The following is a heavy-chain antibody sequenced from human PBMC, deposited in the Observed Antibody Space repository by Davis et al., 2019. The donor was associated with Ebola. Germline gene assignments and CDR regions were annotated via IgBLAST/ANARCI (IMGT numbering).Heavy chain of an antibody. CDR2: IYYSGST. CDR3: ARSDGYYYYYGMDV. CDR1: GGSISSGDYY. V-gene: IGHV4-30-4*01. J-gene: IGHJ6*02. Sequence: PSETLSLTCTVSGGSISSGDYYWSWIRQPPGKGLEWIGYIYYSGSTYYNPSLKSRVTISVDTSKNQFSLKLSSVTAADTAVYYCARSDGYYYYYGMDVWGQGTTVTVSS.